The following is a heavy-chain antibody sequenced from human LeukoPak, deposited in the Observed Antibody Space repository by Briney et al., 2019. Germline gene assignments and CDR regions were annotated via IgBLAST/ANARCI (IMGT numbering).Heavy chain of an antibody. CDR2: IFPADSDT. CDR3: ARQTYSGYEAAY. J-gene: IGHJ4*02. V-gene: IGHV5-51*01. D-gene: IGHD5-12*01. Sequence: GVSLQISCKGSAYSSTNYWIAWVRQMSGKGLEWRGIIFPADSDTRYSPSFQGEVTISADKSIRTVYLQWSSLKASDTAIYYCARQTYSGYEAAYWGQGTVVSVSS. CDR1: AYSSTNYW.